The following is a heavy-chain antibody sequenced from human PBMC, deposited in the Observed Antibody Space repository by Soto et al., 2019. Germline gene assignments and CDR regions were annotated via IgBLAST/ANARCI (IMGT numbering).Heavy chain of an antibody. CDR3: ARSGPVVPAARDYYYYYMDV. CDR2: INHSGST. J-gene: IGHJ6*03. Sequence: SETLSLTCAVYGGSFSGYYWSWIRQPPGKGLEWIGEINHSGSTNYNPSLKSRVTISVDTSKNQFSLKLSSVTAADTAVYYCARSGPVVPAARDYYYYYMDVWGKGTTVTVSS. D-gene: IGHD2-2*01. V-gene: IGHV4-34*01. CDR1: GGSFSGYY.